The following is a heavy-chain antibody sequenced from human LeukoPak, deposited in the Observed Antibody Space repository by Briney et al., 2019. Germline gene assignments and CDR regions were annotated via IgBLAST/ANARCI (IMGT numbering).Heavy chain of an antibody. V-gene: IGHV1-3*01. J-gene: IGHJ3*02. CDR3: AKGTGAYNWNDGDAFDI. CDR1: GYTFTSYA. D-gene: IGHD1-1*01. CDR2: INAGNGNT. Sequence: ASVKVSCKASGYTFTSYAMHWVRQAPGQRLEWMGWINAGNGNTKYSQKFQGRVTITRDTSASTAYMELSSLRSEDTAVYYCAKGTGAYNWNDGDAFDIWGQGTMVTVSS.